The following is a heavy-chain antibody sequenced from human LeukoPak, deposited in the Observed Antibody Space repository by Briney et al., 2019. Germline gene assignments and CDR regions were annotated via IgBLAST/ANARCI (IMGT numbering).Heavy chain of an antibody. Sequence: EGSLRLSCAASGFTFSSYEMNWVRQAPGKGLEWVSYISSSGSTIYYADSVKGRFTISRDNAKNSLYLQMNSLRAEDTAVYYCARSSGRKVGGGYYFDYWGQGTLVTVSS. V-gene: IGHV3-48*03. J-gene: IGHJ4*02. CDR2: ISSSGSTI. CDR1: GFTFSSYE. D-gene: IGHD1-14*01. CDR3: ARSSGRKVGGGYYFDY.